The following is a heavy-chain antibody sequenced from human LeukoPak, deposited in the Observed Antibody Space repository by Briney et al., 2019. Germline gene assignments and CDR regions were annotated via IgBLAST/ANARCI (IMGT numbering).Heavy chain of an antibody. V-gene: IGHV4-34*01. CDR1: GGSFSGYY. Sequence: SETLSLTCAVYGGSFSGYYWSWIRQPPGKGLEWIGEINHSGSTDYNPSLKSRVTISVDTSKNQFSLKLSSVTAADTAVYYCARGTGGYQLLLYYWGQGTLVTVSS. CDR2: INHSGST. CDR3: ARGTGGYQLLLYY. J-gene: IGHJ4*02. D-gene: IGHD2-2*01.